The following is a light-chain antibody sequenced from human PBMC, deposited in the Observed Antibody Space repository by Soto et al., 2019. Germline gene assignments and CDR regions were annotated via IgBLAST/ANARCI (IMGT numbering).Light chain of an antibody. J-gene: IGKJ1*01. CDR3: QQSNNWPET. Sequence: EIVMTQSPATLSVSPGERATLSCRASQSVSSNLVWYQQKPGQAPRLLIYGASTRATGIPARFSGSGSGTEFTLTISSLQSEDFSVYYCQQSNNWPETFGQGTKVEIK. CDR2: GAS. CDR1: QSVSSN. V-gene: IGKV3-15*01.